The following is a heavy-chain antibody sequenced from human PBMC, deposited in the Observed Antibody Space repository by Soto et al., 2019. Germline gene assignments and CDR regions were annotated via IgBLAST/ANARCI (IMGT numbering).Heavy chain of an antibody. Sequence: QITLKESGPTLVKPTQTLTLTCTFSGFSLSTSEVGVGWIRQPPGKALPWLALIYWDDDKRYSPSLKSRLTITKDTSKNQVVLTMTNMDPVDTATYYCAHAPGIAVTTNWFDPWGQGILVTVSS. CDR2: IYWDDDK. J-gene: IGHJ5*02. CDR3: AHAPGIAVTTNWFDP. V-gene: IGHV2-5*02. D-gene: IGHD6-19*01. CDR1: GFSLSTSEVG.